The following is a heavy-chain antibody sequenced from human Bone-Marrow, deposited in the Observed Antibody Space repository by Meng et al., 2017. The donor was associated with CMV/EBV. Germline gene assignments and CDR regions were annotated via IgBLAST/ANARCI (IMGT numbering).Heavy chain of an antibody. J-gene: IGHJ6*01. Sequence: ASVKVSCKASGYTFTDYYMHWVRQAPGQGLEWMGWINPNSGGTNYAQKFQGRVAMTRDTSITTAYMELSRLRSDDTAVYYCASYRSDLRGQYSYHYGMDVCGQRTTVTVSS. CDR1: GYTFTDYY. V-gene: IGHV1-2*02. D-gene: IGHD3-10*01. CDR3: ASYRSDLRGQYSYHYGMDV. CDR2: INPNSGGT.